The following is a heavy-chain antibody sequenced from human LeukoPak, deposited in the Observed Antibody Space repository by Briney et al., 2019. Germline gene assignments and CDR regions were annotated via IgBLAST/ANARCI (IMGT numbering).Heavy chain of an antibody. CDR2: INSDGSTT. Sequence: GGSLRLSCAASGFTFSSYWMHWVRQAPGRGLVWVSRINSDGSTTHYADSVKGRFTISRDNPKSTLYLQMNSLRAEDTAVYYCARGPYYCDFWGQGTQVTVSS. CDR1: GFTFSSYW. V-gene: IGHV3-74*01. CDR3: ARGPYYCDF. J-gene: IGHJ4*02.